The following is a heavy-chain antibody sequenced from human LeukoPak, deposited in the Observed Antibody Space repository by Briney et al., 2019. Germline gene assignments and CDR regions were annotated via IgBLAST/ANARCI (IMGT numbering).Heavy chain of an antibody. CDR1: GFTFSSYG. J-gene: IGHJ6*03. Sequence: PGGSLRLSCAASGFTFSSYGMHWVRQAPGKGLEWVAGIWYDGSNKYYADSVKGRFTISIDNSKNTLYLQMNSLRAEDTAVYYCAKNKDILTGYYYMDVWGKGTTVTVSS. CDR3: AKNKDILTGYYYMDV. D-gene: IGHD3-9*01. V-gene: IGHV3-33*06. CDR2: IWYDGSNK.